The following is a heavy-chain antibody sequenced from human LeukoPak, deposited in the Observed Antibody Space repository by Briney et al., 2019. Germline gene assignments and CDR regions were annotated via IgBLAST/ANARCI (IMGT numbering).Heavy chain of an antibody. CDR1: GGSISSYY. V-gene: IGHV4-59*01. J-gene: IGHJ6*02. Sequence: SETLSLTCTVSGGSISSYYWSWIRQPPGKGLEWIGYIYYSGSTNYNPSLKSRVTISVDTSKNQFSLKLSSVTAADTAVYYCARGGQYYDFWSGYFDPEGYYYYYGMDVWGQGTTVTVSS. CDR2: IYYSGST. CDR3: ARGGQYYDFWSGYFDPEGYYYYYGMDV. D-gene: IGHD3-3*01.